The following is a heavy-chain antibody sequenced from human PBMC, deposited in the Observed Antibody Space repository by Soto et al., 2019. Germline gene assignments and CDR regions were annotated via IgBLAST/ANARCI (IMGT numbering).Heavy chain of an antibody. D-gene: IGHD1-1*01. J-gene: IGHJ4*02. CDR2: ISYDGINT. V-gene: IGHV3-30*18. CDR1: GFTFSSYG. Sequence: QVQLVESGGGVVQPGRSLRLSCAASGFTFSSYGIHWVRQAPGKGLEWVSVISYDGINTYYADSVKGRFTISRDNSENTLYLQMNSLRAEDTAVYYCAKSVYNWNDGFFDYWGQGTLVTVSS. CDR3: AKSVYNWNDGFFDY.